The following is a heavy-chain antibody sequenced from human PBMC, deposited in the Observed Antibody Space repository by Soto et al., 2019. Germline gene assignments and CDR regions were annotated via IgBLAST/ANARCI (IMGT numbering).Heavy chain of an antibody. CDR3: TSEHEGDY. CDR1: GLTFSNYA. V-gene: IGHV3-30*03. D-gene: IGHD2-21*01. CDR2: ISYDGSDK. J-gene: IGHJ4*02. Sequence: QVQLVESGGGVVQPGRSLRLSCAASGLTFSNYAVHWARQAPGKGPEWVAVISYDGSDKKYADSVKGRFTISRDNSKNTVYLQMNALRAEDTAVYYCTSEHEGDYWGQGTLVTVSS.